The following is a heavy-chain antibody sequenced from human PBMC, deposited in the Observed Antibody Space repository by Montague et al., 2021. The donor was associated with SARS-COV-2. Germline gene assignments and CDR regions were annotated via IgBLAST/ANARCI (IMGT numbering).Heavy chain of an antibody. CDR2: IYYSEST. CDR3: ARQLRVRRTWQVGDYNHYGMDV. V-gene: IGHV4-59*08. J-gene: IGHJ6*02. CDR1: GGSISNYH. D-gene: IGHD3-10*01. Sequence: SETLSLTCTVSGGSISNYHWNWIRQPPGKGLEWIAYIYYSESTNYNPSLQSRVTISVDTSRNQFSLRLTSVTAADTAVYYCARQLRVRRTWQVGDYNHYGMDVWGQGTTVSVSS.